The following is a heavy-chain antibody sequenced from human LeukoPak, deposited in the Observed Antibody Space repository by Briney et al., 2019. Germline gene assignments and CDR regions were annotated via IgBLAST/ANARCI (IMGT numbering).Heavy chain of an antibody. Sequence: PSETLSLTCAVYGGSSSGYYWSWIRQPPGKGLEWIGEINHSGSTNYNPSLKSRVTISVDTSKNQFSLKLSSVTAADTAVYYCARGSSYWGQGTLVTVSS. V-gene: IGHV4-34*01. J-gene: IGHJ4*02. CDR1: GGSSSGYY. CDR3: ARGSSY. CDR2: INHSGST.